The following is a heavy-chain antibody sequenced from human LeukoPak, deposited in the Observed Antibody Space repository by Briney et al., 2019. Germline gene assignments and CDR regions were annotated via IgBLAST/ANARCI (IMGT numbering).Heavy chain of an antibody. CDR2: ISWDGGST. V-gene: IGHV3-43D*03. Sequence: PGGSLRLSCAASGFTFDDYAMHWVRQAPGKGLEWVSLISWDGGSTYYADSVKGRFTISRDNSKNSLYLQMNSLRAEDTALYYCAKGPNSSSWSSDYYYYMDVWGKGTTVTVSS. CDR3: AKGPNSSSWSSDYYYYMDV. CDR1: GFTFDDYA. J-gene: IGHJ6*03. D-gene: IGHD6-13*01.